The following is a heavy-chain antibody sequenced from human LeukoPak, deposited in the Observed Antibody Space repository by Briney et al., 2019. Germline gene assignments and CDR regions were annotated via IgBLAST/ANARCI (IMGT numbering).Heavy chain of an antibody. V-gene: IGHV3-23*01. CDR1: GLNFSSRW. CDR2: ASDRGDYT. J-gene: IGHJ4*02. D-gene: IGHD1-26*01. Sequence: GGSLRLSCAASGLNFSSRWMNWVRQAPGKGLEWVSGASDRGDYTYYADSVKGRFTISRDNSKNTLYLQMNSLRAEDTALYFCAKKAQYNGNYPLDYWGQGTLVTVSS. CDR3: AKKAQYNGNYPLDY.